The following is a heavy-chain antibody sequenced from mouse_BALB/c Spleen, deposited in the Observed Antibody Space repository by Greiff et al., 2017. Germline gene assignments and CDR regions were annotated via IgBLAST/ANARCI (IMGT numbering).Heavy chain of an antibody. CDR2: ISSGGSYT. CDR1: GFTFSSYT. J-gene: IGHJ4*01. CDR3: TRVGSFITTATEAMDY. D-gene: IGHD1-2*01. Sequence: EVQRVESGGGLVKPGGSLKLSCAASGFTFSSYTMSWVRQTPEKRLEWVATISSGGSYTYYPDSVKGRFTISRDNAKNTLYLQMSSLKSEDTAMYYCTRVGSFITTATEAMDYWGQGTSVTVSS. V-gene: IGHV5-6-4*01.